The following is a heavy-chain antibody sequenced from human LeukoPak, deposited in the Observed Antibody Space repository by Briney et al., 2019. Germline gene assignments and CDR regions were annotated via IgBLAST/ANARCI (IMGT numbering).Heavy chain of an antibody. D-gene: IGHD3-9*01. J-gene: IGHJ4*02. CDR3: ARDHNDILTY. V-gene: IGHV3-33*01. CDR2: IWYDGSNK. CDR1: GFTFSSYG. Sequence: GRSLRLSCAASGFTFSSYGMHWVRQAPGKGLEWLAVIWYDGSNKYYADSVKGRFTISRDNSKNTLYLQMNSLRAEDTAVCYCARDHNDILTYWGQGTLVTVSS.